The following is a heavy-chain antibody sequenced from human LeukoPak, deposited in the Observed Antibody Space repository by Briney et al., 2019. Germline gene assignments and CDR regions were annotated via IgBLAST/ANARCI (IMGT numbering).Heavy chain of an antibody. D-gene: IGHD6-19*01. CDR1: GGSISSYY. V-gene: IGHV4-59*01. CDR2: IYYSGST. CDR3: ARYSRGRGGWFDP. Sequence: SETLSLTCTVSGGSISSYYWSWIRQPPGKGLEWIGYIYYSGSTNYNTPLKSRVTISVDTSKNQFSLKLSSVTAAATAVYYCARYSRGRGGWFDPWGQGTLVTVSS. J-gene: IGHJ5*02.